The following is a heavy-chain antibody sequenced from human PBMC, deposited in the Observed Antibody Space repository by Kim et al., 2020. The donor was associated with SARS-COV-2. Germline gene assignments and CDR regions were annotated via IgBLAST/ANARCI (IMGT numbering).Heavy chain of an antibody. D-gene: IGHD5-12*01. J-gene: IGHJ4*02. Sequence: GESLKISCEASGYTFTNYFIAWVRQVPGQGPEWMAVIYPGDADTRYNPSFQGQVTTSVDKSTNTAYLQWQSLRASDTAMYFCARVDHNVLDSWGQGTLVNVSS. CDR3: ARVDHNVLDS. CDR2: IYPGDADT. CDR1: GYTFTNYF. V-gene: IGHV5-51*01.